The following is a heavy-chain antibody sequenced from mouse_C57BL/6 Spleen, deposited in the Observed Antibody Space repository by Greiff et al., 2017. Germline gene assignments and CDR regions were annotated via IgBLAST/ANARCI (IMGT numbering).Heavy chain of an antibody. V-gene: IGHV1-15*01. CDR2: IDPETGGT. D-gene: IGHD1-1*01. CDR3: TRNYYGSSYYYAMDY. Sequence: QVQLKHSGAELVRPGASVTLSCKASGYTFTDYEMHWVKQTPVHGLEWIGAIDPETGGTAYNQKFKGKAILTADKSSSTAYMELRSLTSEDSAVYYCTRNYYGSSYYYAMDYWGQGTSVTVSS. CDR1: GYTFTDYE. J-gene: IGHJ4*01.